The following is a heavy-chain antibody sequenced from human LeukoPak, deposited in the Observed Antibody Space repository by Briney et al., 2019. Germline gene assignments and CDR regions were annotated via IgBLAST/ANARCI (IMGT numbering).Heavy chain of an antibody. CDR1: GGSVSSGSYY. D-gene: IGHD1-26*01. V-gene: IGHV4-61*01. CDR2: IFYSGST. Sequence: PSETLSLTCTVSGGSVSSGSYYWNWIRRPPGKGLEWIGSIFYSGSTSYNPSLKSRVTISVDTSKNEFSVKLSPVTAADTAVYFCARGSGNFYFDYWGQGTLVTASS. CDR3: ARGSGNFYFDY. J-gene: IGHJ4*02.